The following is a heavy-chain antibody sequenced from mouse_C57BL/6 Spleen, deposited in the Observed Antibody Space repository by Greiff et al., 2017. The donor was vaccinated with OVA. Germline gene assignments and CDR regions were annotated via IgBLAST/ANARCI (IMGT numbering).Heavy chain of an antibody. Sequence: EVKLVESGPELVKPGASVKIPCKASGYTFTDYNMDWVKQSHGKSLEWIGDINPNNGGTIYNQKFKGKATLTVDKSSSTAYMELRSLTSEDTAVYYCARYPKHRYAMDYWGQGTSVTVSS. J-gene: IGHJ4*01. CDR3: ARYPKHRYAMDY. CDR1: GYTFTDYN. V-gene: IGHV1-18*01. CDR2: INPNNGGT.